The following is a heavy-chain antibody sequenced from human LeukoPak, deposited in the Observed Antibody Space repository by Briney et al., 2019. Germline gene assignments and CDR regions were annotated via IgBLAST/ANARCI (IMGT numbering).Heavy chain of an antibody. D-gene: IGHD4-17*01. CDR3: ARPDYGDTPPRY. Sequence: GASVKVSCKASGYTFTTYAMHWVRQAPGQRLEWMGWINAGNGNTKYSQKFQGRVTITSDTSASTAYMELSSLRSEDTAVCYCARPDYGDTPPRYWGQGTLVTVSS. V-gene: IGHV1-3*01. J-gene: IGHJ4*02. CDR2: INAGNGNT. CDR1: GYTFTTYA.